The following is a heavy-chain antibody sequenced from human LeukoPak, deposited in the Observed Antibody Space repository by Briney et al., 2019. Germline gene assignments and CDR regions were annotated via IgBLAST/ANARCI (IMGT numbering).Heavy chain of an antibody. J-gene: IGHJ3*02. D-gene: IGHD1-1*01. CDR2: VSGNGANT. CDR1: GFTFISHT. CDR3: ARAKRYNWNDGGAFDI. Sequence: GESLRLSCAASGFTFISHTMSWIRQAPGKGLEWVSGVSGNGANTYYADSVKGRFTISRDNSKNTLYLQMNSLRAEDTAVYYCARAKRYNWNDGGAFDIWGQGTMVTVSS. V-gene: IGHV3-23*01.